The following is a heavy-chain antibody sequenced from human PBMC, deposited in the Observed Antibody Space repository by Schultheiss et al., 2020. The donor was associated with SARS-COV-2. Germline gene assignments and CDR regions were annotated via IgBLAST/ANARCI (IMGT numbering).Heavy chain of an antibody. CDR2: IYYSGST. Sequence: SETLSLTCTVSGGSISSYYWSWIRQPPGKGLEWIGYIYYSGSTNYNPSLKSRVTISVDTSKNQFSLTLSSVTAADTAVYYCARTGVPFGSGYYPNWFDPWGQGTLVTVSS. V-gene: IGHV4-59*01. D-gene: IGHD3-22*01. J-gene: IGHJ5*02. CDR3: ARTGVPFGSGYYPNWFDP. CDR1: GGSISSYY.